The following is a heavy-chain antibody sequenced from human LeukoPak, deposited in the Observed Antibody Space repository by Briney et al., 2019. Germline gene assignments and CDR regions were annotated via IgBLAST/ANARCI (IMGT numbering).Heavy chain of an antibody. J-gene: IGHJ6*03. Sequence: SETLSLTXAVYGGSFSGYYWSWIRQPPGKGLEWIGEINHSGSTNYNPSLKSRVTISVDTSKNQFSLKLSSVTAADTAVYYCARSGDSSSSRRYYYYYYMDVWGKGTTVTVSS. V-gene: IGHV4-34*01. D-gene: IGHD6-6*01. CDR2: INHSGST. CDR3: ARSGDSSSSRRYYYYYYMDV. CDR1: GGSFSGYY.